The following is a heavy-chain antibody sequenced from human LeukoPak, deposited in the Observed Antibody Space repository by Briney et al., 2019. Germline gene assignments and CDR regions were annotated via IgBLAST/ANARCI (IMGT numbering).Heavy chain of an antibody. J-gene: IGHJ4*02. CDR2: INHSGST. D-gene: IGHD1-26*01. CDR3: ASFIVGATIDY. Sequence: PSETLSLTCAVYGGSFSGYYWSWIRQPPGKGLEWIGEINHSGSTNYNPSLKSRVTISVDTSKNQFSLKLSSVTAADTAVYYCASFIVGATIDYWGQGTLVTVSS. V-gene: IGHV4-34*01. CDR1: GGSFSGYY.